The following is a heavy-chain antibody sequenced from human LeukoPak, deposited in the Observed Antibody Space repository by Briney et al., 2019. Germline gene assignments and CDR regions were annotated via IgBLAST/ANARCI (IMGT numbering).Heavy chain of an antibody. CDR1: GGSISSYY. J-gene: IGHJ6*02. Sequence: PSETLSLTCTVSGGSISSYYWSWIRQPPGKGLEWIGYIYYSGSTNYNPSLKSRVTISVDTSKNQFSLKLSSVTAADTAVYYCARVGATHYYYYGMDVWGQGTTVTVSS. D-gene: IGHD1-26*01. CDR2: IYYSGST. V-gene: IGHV4-59*01. CDR3: ARVGATHYYYYGMDV.